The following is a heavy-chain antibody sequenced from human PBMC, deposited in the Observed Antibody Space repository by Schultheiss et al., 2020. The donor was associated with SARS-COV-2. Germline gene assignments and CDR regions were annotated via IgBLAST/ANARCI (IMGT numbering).Heavy chain of an antibody. D-gene: IGHD3-16*01. Sequence: GGSLRLSCVASGFTFSTYAMSWVRQAPGKGLEWVSSLSGGRSFIYYADSLKGRFTISRDNAKNSLYLQMNSLRVEDTAVYYCARDLSRLWRHGMDVWGQGTTVTVSS. CDR3: ARDLSRLWRHGMDV. V-gene: IGHV3-21*01. J-gene: IGHJ6*02. CDR2: LSGGRSFI. CDR1: GFTFSTYA.